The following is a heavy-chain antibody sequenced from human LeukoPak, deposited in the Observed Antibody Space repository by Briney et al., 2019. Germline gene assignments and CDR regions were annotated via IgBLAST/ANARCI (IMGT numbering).Heavy chain of an antibody. CDR1: GYTFTSYY. V-gene: IGHV1-46*01. D-gene: IGHD6-19*01. J-gene: IGHJ4*02. CDR3: ASSGYSSGWFDY. CDR2: INPSGGST. Sequence: ASVKVSCKASGYTFTSYYMHWVRQAPGQGRAWMGIINPSGGSTSYAQKFQGRVTMTRDTSTSTVYMELSSLRSEDTAVYYCASSGYSSGWFDYWGQGPLVTVPS.